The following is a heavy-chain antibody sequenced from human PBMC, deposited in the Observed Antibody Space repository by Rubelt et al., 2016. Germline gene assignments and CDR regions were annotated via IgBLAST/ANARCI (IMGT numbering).Heavy chain of an antibody. CDR2: VYHSGST. J-gene: IGHJ4*02. V-gene: IGHV4-38-2*02. CDR3: ARQLYRGSYYIDY. Sequence: QVQLQESGPGLVKPSETLSLTCTVSGYSISSGYYWGWIRQPPGKGLEWIGNVYHSGSTYYNQSLKSPATITVDTSKNQISRRLRLVTAADTALYDCARQLYRGSYYIDYCGQGTLVTVSS. D-gene: IGHD1-26*01. CDR1: GYSISSGYY.